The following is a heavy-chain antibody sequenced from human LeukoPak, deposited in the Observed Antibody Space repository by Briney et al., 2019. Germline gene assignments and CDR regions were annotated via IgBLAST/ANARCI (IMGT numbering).Heavy chain of an antibody. CDR1: GFTFSGSA. CDR2: IRSKANNYAT. Sequence: HPGGSLKISCAASGFTFSGSAMHWVRQASGKGLEWVGRIRSKANNYATAYAASVKGRFTISRDDSKNTAYLQMNSLKTEDTAVYYCTRHDAFDIWGQGTMVTVSS. V-gene: IGHV3-73*01. CDR3: TRHDAFDI. J-gene: IGHJ3*02.